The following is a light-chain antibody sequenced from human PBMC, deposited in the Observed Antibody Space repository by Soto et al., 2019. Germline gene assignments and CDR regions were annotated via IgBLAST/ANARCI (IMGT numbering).Light chain of an antibody. CDR3: CSYAGSDV. J-gene: IGLJ1*01. CDR2: EGS. Sequence: QSALTQPASVSGSPGQSITISCTGTSSDVGSYNLVSWYQQHPGKAPKLMIYEGSKRPSGVSNRFSGSKSGNTASLTISGLHAEDEADYYCCSYAGSDVFGTGTKLTVL. V-gene: IGLV2-23*01. CDR1: SSDVGSYNL.